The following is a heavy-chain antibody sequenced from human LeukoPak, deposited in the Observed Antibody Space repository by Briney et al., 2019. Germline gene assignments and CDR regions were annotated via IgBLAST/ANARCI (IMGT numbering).Heavy chain of an antibody. Sequence: ASVNVSCKVSGYTLTELSMHWVRQAPGKGLEWMGGFDPEDGETIYAQKFQGRVTMTEDTSTDTAYMELSSLRSEDTAVYYCATLPALYKYCSGGSCYPNWFDPWGQGTLVTVSS. V-gene: IGHV1-24*01. J-gene: IGHJ5*02. CDR3: ATLPALYKYCSGGSCYPNWFDP. D-gene: IGHD2-15*01. CDR2: FDPEDGET. CDR1: GYTLTELS.